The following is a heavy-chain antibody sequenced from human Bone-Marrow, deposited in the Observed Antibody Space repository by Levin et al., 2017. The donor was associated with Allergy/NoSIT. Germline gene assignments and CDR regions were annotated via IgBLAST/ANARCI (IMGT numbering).Heavy chain of an antibody. Sequence: SETLSLTCSVSGGSMSPYYWSWIRQTPGRGLEWIGYIFHSGSTSYNPSLEGRVTISIDNSRTQFSLKLSSVTAADTALYFCARASDSYGYLPLDYWGQGTLAIVST. CDR1: GGSMSPYY. CDR3: ARASDSYGYLPLDY. V-gene: IGHV4-59*01. J-gene: IGHJ4*02. D-gene: IGHD5-18*01. CDR2: IFHSGST.